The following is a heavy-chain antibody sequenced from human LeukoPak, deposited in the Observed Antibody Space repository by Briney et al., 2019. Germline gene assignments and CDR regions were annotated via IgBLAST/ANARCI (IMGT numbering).Heavy chain of an antibody. Sequence: SETLSLTCAVYGGSFSGYYWSWIRQPPGKGLEWIGTIYYSGTTYYNPSLKSRVTISVDTSKNQFSLKLSSVTAADTAVYYCAPGDFSGFWFDPWGRGTLVTVSS. J-gene: IGHJ5*02. V-gene: IGHV4-34*01. CDR3: APGDFSGFWFDP. CDR1: GGSFSGYY. CDR2: IYYSGTT. D-gene: IGHD3-10*01.